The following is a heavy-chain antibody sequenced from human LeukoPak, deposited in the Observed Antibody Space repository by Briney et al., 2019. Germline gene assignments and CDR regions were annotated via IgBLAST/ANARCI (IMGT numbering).Heavy chain of an antibody. CDR2: ISSSSSYI. CDR3: AIMAVRDY. Sequence: ETLSLTCTVSGGSISSRDYYWGWIRQPPGKGLEWVSSISSSSSYIYYADSVKGRFTISRDNAKNSLYLQMNSLRAEDTAVYYCAIMAVRDYWGQGTLVTVSS. D-gene: IGHD5-24*01. J-gene: IGHJ4*02. V-gene: IGHV3-21*01. CDR1: GGSISSRDYY.